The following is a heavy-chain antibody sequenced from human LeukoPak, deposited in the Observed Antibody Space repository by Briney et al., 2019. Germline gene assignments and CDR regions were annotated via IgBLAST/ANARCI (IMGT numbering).Heavy chain of an antibody. J-gene: IGHJ4*02. CDR2: ISDDGRTE. CDR3: TKEGATGSRYNFDY. V-gene: IGHV3-30*18. Sequence: GGSLRLSCAASGFTFSSHGMHWVRQAPGKGLEWVEVISDDGRTEYYADSAKGRFTISRDNSKNTVSLQMNSLRGDDTAVFYCTKEGATGSRYNFDYWGQGTLVTVSS. D-gene: IGHD2-15*01. CDR1: GFTFSSHG.